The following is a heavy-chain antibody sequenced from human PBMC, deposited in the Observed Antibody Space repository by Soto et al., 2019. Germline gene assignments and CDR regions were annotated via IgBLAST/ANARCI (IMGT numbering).Heavy chain of an antibody. V-gene: IGHV4-31*03. CDR3: AVGELSLSLDS. Sequence: QVQLQESGPGLVKPSQTLSLTCTVSGGSISSGGYYWSWIRQHPGKGLEWIGYIYYSGSTYYNPSLKSRVTLSVGASKNPFSLKLSSVTAADTAVYYCAVGELSLSLDSWGQGTLVTVSS. CDR1: GGSISSGGYY. J-gene: IGHJ4*02. CDR2: IYYSGST. D-gene: IGHD3-16*02.